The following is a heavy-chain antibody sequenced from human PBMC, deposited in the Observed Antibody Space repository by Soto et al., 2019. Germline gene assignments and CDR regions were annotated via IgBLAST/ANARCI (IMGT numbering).Heavy chain of an antibody. D-gene: IGHD1-26*01. CDR3: ARGWALRTAEGFDY. V-gene: IGHV4-31*03. CDR1: GGSISSGGYY. CDR2: IYYSGST. J-gene: IGHJ4*02. Sequence: QVQLQESGPGLVKPSQTLSLTCTVSGGSISSGGYYWSWIRQHPGKGLEWIGYIYYSGSTHYNPSLKSRVTISVDTSKHQFSLKLSSVTAADTAVYYCARGWALRTAEGFDYWGQGTLVTVSS.